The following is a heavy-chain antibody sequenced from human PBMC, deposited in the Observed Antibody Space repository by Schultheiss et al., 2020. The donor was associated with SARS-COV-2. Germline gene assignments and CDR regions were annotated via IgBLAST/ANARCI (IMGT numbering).Heavy chain of an antibody. V-gene: IGHV1-2*06. CDR2: INPNTGDT. CDR1: GGIFSSYA. D-gene: IGHD1-26*01. Sequence: ASVKVTCKSSGGIFSSYAISWVRQAPGQGLEWMGRINPNTGDTDYAQKFQDRVTMTRDTSTTTVHMELSSLTSDDTAVYYCARVGWEPDYYYYGMDVWGQGTTVTVSS. J-gene: IGHJ6*02. CDR3: ARVGWEPDYYYYGMDV.